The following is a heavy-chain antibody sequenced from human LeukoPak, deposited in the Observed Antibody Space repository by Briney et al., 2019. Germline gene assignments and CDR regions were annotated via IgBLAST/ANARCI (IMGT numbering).Heavy chain of an antibody. J-gene: IGHJ6*02. CDR1: GFMFSDYA. CDR3: AKDLRDCSSTSCYPTGMDV. CDR2: ISGSGGST. V-gene: IGHV3-23*01. Sequence: PGGSLRLSCVASGFMFSDYAMSWVRQAPGKGLEWVSAISGSGGSTYYADSVKGRFTISRDNSKNTLYLQMNSLRAEDTAVYYCAKDLRDCSSTSCYPTGMDVWGQGTTVTVSS. D-gene: IGHD2-2*01.